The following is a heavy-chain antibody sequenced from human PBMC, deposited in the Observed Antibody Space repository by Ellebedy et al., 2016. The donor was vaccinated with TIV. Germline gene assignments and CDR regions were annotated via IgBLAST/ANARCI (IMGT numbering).Heavy chain of an antibody. J-gene: IGHJ3*02. CDR1: GFTFSNYG. V-gene: IGHV3-30*02. Sequence: GESLKISXAASGFTFSNYGIHWVRQAPGKGLEWVAFVLFDGSEKYYADSVRGRFTISRDNSKNMVSLQMDSLRVEDTALYYCAKDDDGGEAFDIWGRGTKVTVS. CDR3: AKDDDGGEAFDI. D-gene: IGHD3-16*01. CDR2: VLFDGSEK.